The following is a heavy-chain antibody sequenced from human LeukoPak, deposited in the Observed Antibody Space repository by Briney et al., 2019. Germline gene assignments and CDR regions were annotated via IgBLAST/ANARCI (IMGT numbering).Heavy chain of an antibody. J-gene: IGHJ5*02. Sequence: GESLKISCKGSGYSFTSYWIGWVRQMPGKGLEWMGIIYPGDSNTRYSPSFQGQVTISADKSISTAYLQWSSLKASDSAMYYCARQMVRGVSWGWFDPWGQGTLATVSS. CDR2: IYPGDSNT. CDR1: GYSFTSYW. V-gene: IGHV5-51*01. CDR3: ARQMVRGVSWGWFDP. D-gene: IGHD3-10*01.